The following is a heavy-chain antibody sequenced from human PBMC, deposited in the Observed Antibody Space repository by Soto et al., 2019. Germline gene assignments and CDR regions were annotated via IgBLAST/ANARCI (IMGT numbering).Heavy chain of an antibody. CDR1: GYTFTGYY. CDR2: INPNSGDT. CDR3: ASGLYSSSNFDY. D-gene: IGHD6-13*01. V-gene: IGHV1-2*04. Sequence: QVQLVQSGAEVKKPGASVKVSCKASGYTFTGYYMHWVRQAPGQGLEWMGWINPNSGDTNYAQKFQGWVTMTRDTSISTAYMELSRLRSDDTAVYYCASGLYSSSNFDYWGQGTLVTVSS. J-gene: IGHJ4*02.